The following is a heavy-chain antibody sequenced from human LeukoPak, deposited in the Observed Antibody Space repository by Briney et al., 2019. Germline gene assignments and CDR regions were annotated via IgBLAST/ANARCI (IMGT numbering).Heavy chain of an antibody. Sequence: SETLSLTCTVSGGSISSYYWSWIRQPPGKGLEWIGYIYYSGSTNYNPSLKSRVTISVDTSKNQFSLKLSSVTAADTAVYYCASRITRRYNWFDPWGQGTLVTVSS. CDR1: GGSISSYY. J-gene: IGHJ5*02. V-gene: IGHV4-59*08. D-gene: IGHD3-10*01. CDR3: ASRITRRYNWFDP. CDR2: IYYSGST.